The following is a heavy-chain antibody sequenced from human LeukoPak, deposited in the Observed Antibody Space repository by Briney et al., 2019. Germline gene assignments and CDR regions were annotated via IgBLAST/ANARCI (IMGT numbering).Heavy chain of an antibody. V-gene: IGHV4-39*07. CDR1: GGSISSSSYY. Sequence: PSETLSLTCTVSGGSISSSSYYWGWIRQPPGKGLEWIGSIYYSGSTYYNPSLKSRVTISVDTSKNQFSLKLSSVTAADTAVYYCARDRRAVYGSGSYVFDPWGQGTLVTVSS. CDR3: ARDRRAVYGSGSYVFDP. CDR2: IYYSGST. J-gene: IGHJ5*02. D-gene: IGHD3-10*01.